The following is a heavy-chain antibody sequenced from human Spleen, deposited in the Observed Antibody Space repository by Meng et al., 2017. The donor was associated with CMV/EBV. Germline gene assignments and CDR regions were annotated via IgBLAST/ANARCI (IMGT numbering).Heavy chain of an antibody. CDR3: ARHFCSSTSCALDY. V-gene: IGHV3-23*01. D-gene: IGHD2-2*01. CDR2: ISGSGGST. J-gene: IGHJ4*02. CDR1: GFTFSSYA. Sequence: GESLKISCAASGFTFSSYAMSWVRQAPGKGLEWVSAISGSGGSTYYADSVKGRFTISRDNSKNTLYLQMNSLRAEDTAVYYCARHFCSSTSCALDYWGQGTLVTVSS.